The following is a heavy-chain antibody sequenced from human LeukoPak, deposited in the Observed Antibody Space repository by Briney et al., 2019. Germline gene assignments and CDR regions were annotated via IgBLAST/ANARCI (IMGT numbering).Heavy chain of an antibody. CDR2: ISGSGGST. CDR1: GFTFSSYA. D-gene: IGHD3-10*01. V-gene: IGHV3-23*01. J-gene: IGHJ5*02. CDR3: AKDSLLLWFGESSGWFDP. Sequence: GGSLRLSCAASGFTFSSYAMSWVRQAPGKGLEWVSGISGSGGSTNYADSVKGRFIISRDNSKNTLYLQMNSLRAEDTAVYYCAKDSLLLWFGESSGWFDPWGQGTLVTVSS.